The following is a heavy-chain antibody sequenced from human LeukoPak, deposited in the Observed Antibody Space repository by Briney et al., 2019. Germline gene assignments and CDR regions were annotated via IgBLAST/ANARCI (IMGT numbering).Heavy chain of an antibody. V-gene: IGHV4-39*01. CDR3: ARGQGTVTTH. Sequence: SETLSLNCTVSGGSISSSSYYWGWIRQPPGKGLEWIGSIYYSGSTYYNPSLKSRVTISVDTSKNQFSLKLSSVTAADTAVYYCARGQGTVTTHWGQGTLVTVSS. J-gene: IGHJ4*02. D-gene: IGHD4-11*01. CDR1: GGSISSSSYY. CDR2: IYYSGST.